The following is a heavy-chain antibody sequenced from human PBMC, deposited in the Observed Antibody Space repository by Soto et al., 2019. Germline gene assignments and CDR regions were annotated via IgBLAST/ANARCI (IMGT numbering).Heavy chain of an antibody. CDR1: GYSFTSYW. CDR3: ATRITGTRDGMDV. J-gene: IGHJ6*02. CDR2: IDPSDSYT. V-gene: IGHV5-10-1*01. Sequence: GESLKISCKGFGYSFTSYWISWVRQMPGKGLEWMGRIDPSDSYTNYSPSFQGHVTISADKSISTAYLQWSSLKASDTAMYYCATRITGTRDGMDVWGQGTTVTVSS. D-gene: IGHD1-7*01.